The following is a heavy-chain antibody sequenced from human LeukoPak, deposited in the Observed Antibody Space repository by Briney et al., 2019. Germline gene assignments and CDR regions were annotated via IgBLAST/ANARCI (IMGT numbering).Heavy chain of an antibody. CDR3: ARARNDYGDYVGYYYYMDV. CDR1: GGSISSSSYY. V-gene: IGHV4-39*01. D-gene: IGHD4-17*01. CDR2: IYYSGST. J-gene: IGHJ6*03. Sequence: SETLSLTCTVSGGSISSSSYYWGWIRQPPGKGLEWIGSIYYSGSTYYNPSLKSRVTISVDTSKNQFSLKLSSVTAADTAVYYCARARNDYGDYVGYYYYMDVWGKGTTVTVSS.